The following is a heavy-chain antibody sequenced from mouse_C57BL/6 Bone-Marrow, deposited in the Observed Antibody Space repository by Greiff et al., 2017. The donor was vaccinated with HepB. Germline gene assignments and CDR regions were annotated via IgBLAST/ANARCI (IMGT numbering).Heavy chain of an antibody. Sequence: EVLLVESGGGLVQPGGSLNLSCAASGFTFSDYYMYWVRQTPEKRLEWVAYISNGGGSTYYPDTVKGRFTISRDNAKNTLYLQMSRLKSEDTAMYYCARPYYSNYGYAMDYWGQGTSVTVSS. V-gene: IGHV5-12*01. J-gene: IGHJ4*01. CDR1: GFTFSDYY. CDR3: ARPYYSNYGYAMDY. CDR2: ISNGGGST. D-gene: IGHD2-5*01.